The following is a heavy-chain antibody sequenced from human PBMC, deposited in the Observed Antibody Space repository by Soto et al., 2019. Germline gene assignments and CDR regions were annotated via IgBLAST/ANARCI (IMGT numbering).Heavy chain of an antibody. CDR3: ARHLGYDSSGYYRNWFDP. J-gene: IGHJ5*02. CDR2: IYYSGST. CDR1: GGSISSYY. V-gene: IGHV4-59*08. D-gene: IGHD3-22*01. Sequence: QVQLQESGPGLVKPSETLSLTCTVSGGSISSYYWSWIRQPPGKGLEWIGYIYYSGSTNYNPSLKSRVTISVDTSKNQFSRKLSSVTAADTAVYYCARHLGYDSSGYYRNWFDPWGQGTLVTVSS.